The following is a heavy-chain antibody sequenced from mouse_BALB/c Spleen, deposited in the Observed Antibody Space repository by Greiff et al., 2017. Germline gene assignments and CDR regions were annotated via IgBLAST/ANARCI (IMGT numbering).Heavy chain of an antibody. J-gene: IGHJ3*01. CDR1: GFTFSSYA. CDR3: ARSTMKTWFAY. Sequence: EVMLVESGGGLVKPGGSLKLSCAASGFTFSSYAMSWVRQSPEKRLEWVAEISSGGSYTYYPDTVTGRFTISRDNAKNTLYLEMSSLRSEDTAMYYCARSTMKTWFAYWGQGTLVTVSA. CDR2: ISSGGSYT. D-gene: IGHD2-4*01. V-gene: IGHV5-9-4*01.